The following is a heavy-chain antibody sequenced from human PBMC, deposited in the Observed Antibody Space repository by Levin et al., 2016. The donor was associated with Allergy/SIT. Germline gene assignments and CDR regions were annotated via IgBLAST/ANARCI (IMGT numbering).Heavy chain of an antibody. CDR1: GGSISSSSYY. CDR3: ARQFVVSGYHYYYGMDV. V-gene: IGHV4-39*01. J-gene: IGHJ6*02. D-gene: IGHD2-21*01. Sequence: GSLRLSCTVSGGSISSSSYYWGWIRQPPGKGLEWIGSIYYSGSTYYNPSLKSRVTISVDTSKNQFSLKLSSVTAADTAVYYCARQFVVSGYHYYYGMDVWGQGTTVTVSS. CDR2: IYYSGST.